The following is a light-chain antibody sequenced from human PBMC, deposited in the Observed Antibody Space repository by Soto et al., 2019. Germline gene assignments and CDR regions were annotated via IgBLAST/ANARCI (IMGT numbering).Light chain of an antibody. CDR2: AAS. Sequence: DIQMTQSPSTLSAPVGDRVTITYRASQSITTWLAWYQQKPGKAPELLIYAASYLGNGVPSRFSGSGSGTYFTLTISSLQPEDLATYYCQQSYTTPLAFGGGTKVDIK. J-gene: IGKJ4*02. CDR3: QQSYTTPLA. CDR1: QSITTW. V-gene: IGKV1-39*01.